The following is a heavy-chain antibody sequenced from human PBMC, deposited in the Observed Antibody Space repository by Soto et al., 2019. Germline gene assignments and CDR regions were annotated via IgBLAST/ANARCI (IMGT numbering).Heavy chain of an antibody. CDR3: AIPPARAA. Sequence: GGSLRLSCAASGFSFSSYTMNWVRQAPGKGLEWVSTISTTGNYIYYADSVKGRFTVSRDNAKNLLYLHLNRLRGNDTGVYYCAIPPARAAWGQGTLVTVSS. D-gene: IGHD2-2*01. V-gene: IGHV3-21*06. CDR2: ISTTGNYI. CDR1: GFSFSSYT. J-gene: IGHJ5*02.